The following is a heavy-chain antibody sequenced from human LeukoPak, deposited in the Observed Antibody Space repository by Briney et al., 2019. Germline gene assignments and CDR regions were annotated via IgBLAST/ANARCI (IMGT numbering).Heavy chain of an antibody. J-gene: IGHJ3*02. D-gene: IGHD4-23*01. Sequence: SETLSLPCTVSGGSISSYYWSWIRQPAGKGLEWIGRIYTSGSTNYSPSLKSRVTISVDKSKNQFSLKLSSVTAADTAVYYCARDGAGGDAFDIWGQGTMVTVSS. V-gene: IGHV4-4*07. CDR1: GGSISSYY. CDR2: IYTSGST. CDR3: ARDGAGGDAFDI.